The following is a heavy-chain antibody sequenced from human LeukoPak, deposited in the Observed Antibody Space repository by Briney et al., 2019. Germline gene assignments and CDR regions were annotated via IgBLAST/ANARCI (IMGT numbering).Heavy chain of an antibody. J-gene: IGHJ6*04. CDR2: ISGSGGST. Sequence: PGGSLRLSCAASGFTFSSYAMSWVRQAPGKGLEWVSAISGSGGSTYYADSVKGRFTISRDNSKNTLYLQMNSLSAEDTAVYYCAKDLSPPSSYYGMDVWGKGPRVTVSP. CDR1: GFTFSSYA. V-gene: IGHV3-23*01. CDR3: AKDLSPPSSYYGMDV.